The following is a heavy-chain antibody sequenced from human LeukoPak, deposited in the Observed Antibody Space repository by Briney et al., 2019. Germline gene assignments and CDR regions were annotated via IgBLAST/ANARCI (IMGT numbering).Heavy chain of an antibody. CDR3: ARLGRQDYDGLTGYLDL. D-gene: IGHD3-9*01. CDR1: GGSISRYY. V-gene: IGHV4-59*08. Sequence: SETLSLTCTVSGGSISRYYWNWIRQPPGKGLEWIGYIYYSGSTSYNPSLKSRVTISVDTSRNQFSLMLNSVTAADTAVYYCARLGRQDYDGLTGYLDLWGRGTLVTVSS. J-gene: IGHJ2*01. CDR2: IYYSGST.